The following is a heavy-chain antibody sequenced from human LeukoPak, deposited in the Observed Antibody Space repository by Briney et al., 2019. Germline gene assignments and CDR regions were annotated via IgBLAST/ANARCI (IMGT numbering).Heavy chain of an antibody. V-gene: IGHV1-8*01. CDR3: ARPKSKYDSSGYYPLDY. CDR1: GYTFTSND. CDR2: MNPNSGNT. D-gene: IGHD3-22*01. J-gene: IGHJ4*02. Sequence: ASVKVSCKASGYTFTSNDINWVRQATGQGLEWMGWMNPNSGNTAYAQKFQGRVTMTRNTAISTAYMELSSLRSEDPAVYYCARPKSKYDSSGYYPLDYWGQGTLVTVSS.